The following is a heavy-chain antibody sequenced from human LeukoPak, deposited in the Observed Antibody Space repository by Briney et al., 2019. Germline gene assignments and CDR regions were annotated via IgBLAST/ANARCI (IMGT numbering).Heavy chain of an antibody. CDR2: IIPIFGTT. CDR1: GGTFSSYT. J-gene: IGHJ4*02. CDR3: ARGGSSSWHYYFDY. Sequence: GSSVKVSCKASGGTFSSYTISWVRQAPRQGLEWMGGIIPIFGTTNYAQKFQGRVTITADESTSTAYMELSSLRSEDTAVYFCARGGSSSWHYYFDYWGQGTPVTVSS. V-gene: IGHV1-69*01. D-gene: IGHD6-13*01.